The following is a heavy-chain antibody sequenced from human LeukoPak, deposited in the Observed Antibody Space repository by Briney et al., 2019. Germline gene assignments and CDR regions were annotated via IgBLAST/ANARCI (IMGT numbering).Heavy chain of an antibody. CDR1: GFTVSSNY. J-gene: IGHJ4*02. CDR2: IYSDGST. V-gene: IGHV3-53*01. CDR3: ARRYDYGDHFDY. Sequence: GGSLRLSCEASGFTVSSNYMSWVRQAPGKGLEWVSVIYSDGSTYYADSVEGRFTISRDNSKNTLYLQMNSLRAEDTAVYYCARRYDYGDHFDYWGQGTLVTVSS. D-gene: IGHD4-17*01.